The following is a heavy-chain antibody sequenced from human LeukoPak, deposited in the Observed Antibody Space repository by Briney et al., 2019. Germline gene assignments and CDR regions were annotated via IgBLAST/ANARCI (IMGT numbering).Heavy chain of an antibody. Sequence: GGSLRLSCAASRFTFSSYAMSWVRQAPGKGLEWVSAISGSGATTDFADAVKGRFTISRDNSKNTLYLQMNSLRAEDTAVYYCARDRGTYYYDSSGFDYWGQGTLVTVSS. J-gene: IGHJ4*02. V-gene: IGHV3-23*01. CDR1: RFTFSSYA. CDR2: ISGSGATT. D-gene: IGHD3-22*01. CDR3: ARDRGTYYYDSSGFDY.